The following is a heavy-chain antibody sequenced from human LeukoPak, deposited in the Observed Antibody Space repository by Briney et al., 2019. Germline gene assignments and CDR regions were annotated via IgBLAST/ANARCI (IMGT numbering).Heavy chain of an antibody. CDR1: GFTFSSYT. D-gene: IGHD3-3*01. J-gene: IGHJ6*03. CDR3: VRGDTIFGVVTYYFHYYMDV. V-gene: IGHV3-21*01. CDR2: ISSSSSYI. Sequence: PGGSLRLSCAASGFTFSSYTMNWVRQAPGKGLEWVSSISSSSSYIYYADSVKGRFSISRDNAKNTLYLQMDSLRVEDTAVYYCVRGDTIFGVVTYYFHYYMDVWGKGTTVTVSS.